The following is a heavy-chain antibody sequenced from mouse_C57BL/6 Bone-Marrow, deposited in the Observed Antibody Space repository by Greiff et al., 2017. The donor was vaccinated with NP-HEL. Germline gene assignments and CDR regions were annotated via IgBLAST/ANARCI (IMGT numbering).Heavy chain of an antibody. CDR3: ACTVGY. Sequence: QVQLQQSGAELAKPGASVKLSCKASGYTFTSYWMHWVKQRPGQGLDWIGYINPSSGYTKYNQKFKDMATLTADESSNTAYMQLSSLAYEDSAVYYCACTVGYRGQGTSVTVSS. V-gene: IGHV1-7*01. CDR1: GYTFTSYW. D-gene: IGHD1-1*01. J-gene: IGHJ4*01. CDR2: INPSSGYT.